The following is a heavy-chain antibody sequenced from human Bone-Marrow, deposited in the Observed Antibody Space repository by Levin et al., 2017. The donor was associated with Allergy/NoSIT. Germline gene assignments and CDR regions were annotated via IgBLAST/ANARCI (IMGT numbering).Heavy chain of an antibody. CDR2: IWSDGSNK. CDR3: ARDLYCSGDACSGVVDF. V-gene: IGHV3-33*01. CDR1: GFTFSSYG. Sequence: LSLTCAASGFTFSSYGMHWVRQAPGKGLEWVAVIWSDGSNKYYADSVKGRFTISRDNSKHTLYLQMNSLRAEDTAVYRCARDLYCSGDACSGVVDFWGQGTLVTVSS. J-gene: IGHJ4*02. D-gene: IGHD2-15*01.